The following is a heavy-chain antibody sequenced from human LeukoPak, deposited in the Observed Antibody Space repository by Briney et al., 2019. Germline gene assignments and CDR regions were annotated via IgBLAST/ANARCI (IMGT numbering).Heavy chain of an antibody. V-gene: IGHV3-15*01. J-gene: IGHJ4*02. CDR3: TSPYCSGDNCRDY. CDR1: GFTFSNAW. Sequence: GGSLRLSCAASGFTFSNAWMSWVRQAPGKGLEWVGRIKRKTDGGTTDYAAPVKGRFSISRDDPKNTLYLQMNSLKTEDTAVYYCTSPYCSGDNCRDYWGQGTLVTVSS. CDR2: IKRKTDGGTT. D-gene: IGHD2-15*01.